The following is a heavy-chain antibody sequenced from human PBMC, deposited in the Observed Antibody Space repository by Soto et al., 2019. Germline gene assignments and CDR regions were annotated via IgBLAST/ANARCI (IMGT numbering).Heavy chain of an antibody. CDR3: ARGLYYSNSNYYYYYMDV. CDR2: INHSGST. Sequence: SETLSLTCAVYGGSFSGYYWSWIRQPPGKGLEWIGEINHSGSTNYNPSLKSRVTISVDTSKNQFSMKLSSVTAADTALYYCARGLYYSNSNYYYYYMDVWGKGTTVTVSS. D-gene: IGHD4-4*01. CDR1: GGSFSGYY. J-gene: IGHJ6*03. V-gene: IGHV4-34*01.